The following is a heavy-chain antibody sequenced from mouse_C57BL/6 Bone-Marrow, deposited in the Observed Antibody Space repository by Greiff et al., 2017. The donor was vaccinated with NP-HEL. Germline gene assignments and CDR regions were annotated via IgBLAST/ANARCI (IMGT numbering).Heavy chain of an antibody. CDR2: ISSGGSYT. V-gene: IGHV5-6*01. CDR3: ARQITTVVALDY. Sequence: EVHLVESGGDLVKPGGSLKLSCAASGFTFSSYGMSLVRQTPDKRLEWVATISSGGSYTYYPDSVKGRFTISRDNAKNNLYLQMSSLKSEDTAMYYCARQITTVVALDYWGQGTTLTVSS. CDR1: GFTFSSYG. J-gene: IGHJ2*01. D-gene: IGHD1-1*01.